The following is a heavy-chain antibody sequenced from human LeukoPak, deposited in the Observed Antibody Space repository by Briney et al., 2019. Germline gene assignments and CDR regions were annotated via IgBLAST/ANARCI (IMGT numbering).Heavy chain of an antibody. CDR1: GFTFDDYA. V-gene: IGHV3-9*01. D-gene: IGHD4-17*01. Sequence: PGRSLRLSCAASGFTFDDYAMHWVRQAPGKGLEWVSGISWNSGNIGYADSVKGRFTISRDNAKNSLYLQMNSLRAEDTALYYCAKASTMTTRSIDYWGQGTLVTVSS. CDR2: ISWNSGNI. CDR3: AKASTMTTRSIDY. J-gene: IGHJ4*02.